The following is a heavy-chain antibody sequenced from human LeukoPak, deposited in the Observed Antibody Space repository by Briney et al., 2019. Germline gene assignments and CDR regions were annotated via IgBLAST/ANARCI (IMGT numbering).Heavy chain of an antibody. D-gene: IGHD3-3*01. CDR1: GGSISSGGYY. V-gene: IGHV4-31*03. CDR2: IYYSGST. J-gene: IGHJ4*02. CDR3: ARGRITIFGVVIIRYYFDY. Sequence: SQTLSLTCTVSGGSISSGGYYWSWIRQHPGKGLEWIGYIYYSGSTYYNPSLKSRVTISVDTSKNQFSLKLSSVTAADTAVYYCARGRITIFGVVIIRYYFDYWGQGTLVTVSS.